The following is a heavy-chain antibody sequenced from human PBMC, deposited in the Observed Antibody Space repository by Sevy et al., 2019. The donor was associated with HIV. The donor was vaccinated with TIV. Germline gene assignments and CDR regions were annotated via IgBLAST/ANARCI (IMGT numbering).Heavy chain of an antibody. CDR3: AKGRGPYYYHGVDV. CDR2: TSFDGSNK. D-gene: IGHD3-10*01. CDR1: GFTFRTYG. V-gene: IGHV3-30*18. Sequence: GGYLRLSCEASGFTFRTYGMHWVRQAPGKGLEWVAVTSFDGSNKYYADSVKGRFTISRDNSKNTLYLQMNNLRAEDSAVYYCAKGRGPYYYHGVDVWGQGTTVTVSS. J-gene: IGHJ6*02.